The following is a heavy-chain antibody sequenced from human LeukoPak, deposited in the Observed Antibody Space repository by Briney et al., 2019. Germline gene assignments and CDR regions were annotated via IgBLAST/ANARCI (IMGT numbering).Heavy chain of an antibody. CDR2: ISGSGGNT. CDR1: GFTFSSYA. J-gene: IGHJ4*02. CDR3: AKEDPIVSVGFDY. Sequence: GGSLRLSCAASGFTFSSYAMSWVRQAPGKGLEWISAISGSGGNTYYADSVKGRLTISRDNSKNTLFLQMNSLRVEDTAVYYCAKEDPIVSVGFDYWGQGTLVTVIS. V-gene: IGHV3-23*01. D-gene: IGHD2-15*01.